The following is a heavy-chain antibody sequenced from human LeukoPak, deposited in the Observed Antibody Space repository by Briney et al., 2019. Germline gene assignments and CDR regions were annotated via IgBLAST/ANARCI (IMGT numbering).Heavy chain of an antibody. D-gene: IGHD2-2*01. CDR3: ARARYANAWYAFDI. CDR2: IYYSGNT. V-gene: IGHV4-59*01. J-gene: IGHJ3*02. Sequence: SETLSLTCTVSGGSISSYYWSWIRQPPGKGLEWIGYIYYSGNTNYNPSLKSRVTISVDTSKNQFSLRLSSVTAADTAVYYCARARYANAWYAFDIWGHGTMVTVSS. CDR1: GGSISSYY.